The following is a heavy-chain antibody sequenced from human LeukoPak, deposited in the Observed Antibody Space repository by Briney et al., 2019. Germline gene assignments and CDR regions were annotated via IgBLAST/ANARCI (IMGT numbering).Heavy chain of an antibody. J-gene: IGHJ4*02. D-gene: IGHD2-15*01. CDR2: INHSGST. CDR3: AREGNHCSGGSCYGY. V-gene: IGHV4-34*01. CDR1: GGSFRGYY. Sequence: SETLSLTCAVYGGSFRGYYWSWIRQPPGKGLEWIGEINHSGSTNYNPSLKSRVTISVDTSKNQFSLKLSSVTAADTAVYYCAREGNHCSGGSCYGYWGQGTLVTVSS.